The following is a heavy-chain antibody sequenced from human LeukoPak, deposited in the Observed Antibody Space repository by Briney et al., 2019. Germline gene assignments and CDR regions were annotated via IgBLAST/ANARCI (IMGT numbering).Heavy chain of an antibody. CDR3: ARDRTALVVVPATYNWFDP. Sequence: ASVKVSCKASGYTFTGYYMHWVRPAPGQGLEWMGWIHPTIGGTTYAQKFQGRVTMTRDTSVSTAYMELTRLTSDDTAVYYCARDRTALVVVPATYNWFDPWGQGTLVTVSS. CDR2: IHPTIGGT. D-gene: IGHD2-15*01. J-gene: IGHJ5*02. CDR1: GYTFTGYY. V-gene: IGHV1-2*02.